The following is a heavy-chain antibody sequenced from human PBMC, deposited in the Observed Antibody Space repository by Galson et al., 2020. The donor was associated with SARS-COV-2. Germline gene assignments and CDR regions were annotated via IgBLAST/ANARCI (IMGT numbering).Heavy chain of an antibody. D-gene: IGHD3-22*01. J-gene: IGHJ4*02. CDR3: ARGTRDITMIVVVMTSVSFYFDR. CDR2: ITHSGST. V-gene: IGHV4-34*01. CDR1: GGSFSDYY. Sequence: SQASETLSLTCAVYGGSFSDYYWSWIRQSPGRGLEWIGEITHSGSTSYNPSLKSRVTISVDTSKNQFSLKMRSVTAADTAVYYCARGTRDITMIVVVMTSVSFYFDRWGQGALVTVSS.